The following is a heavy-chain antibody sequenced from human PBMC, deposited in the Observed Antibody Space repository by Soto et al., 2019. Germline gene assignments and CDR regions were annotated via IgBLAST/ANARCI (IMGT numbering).Heavy chain of an antibody. CDR3: ARDQKRDHYDFWAWNYYYGMDV. D-gene: IGHD3-3*01. V-gene: IGHV3-30-3*01. CDR2: ISYDGSNK. Sequence: PGGSLRLSCAASGFTFSSYAMHWVRQAPGKGLGWVAVISYDGSNKYYADSVKGRFTISRDNSKNTLYLQMNSLRAEDTAVYYCARDQKRDHYDFWAWNYYYGMDVWGQGTTVTVSS. CDR1: GFTFSSYA. J-gene: IGHJ6*02.